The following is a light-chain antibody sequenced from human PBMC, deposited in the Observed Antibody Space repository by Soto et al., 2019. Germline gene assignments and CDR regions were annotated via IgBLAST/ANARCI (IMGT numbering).Light chain of an antibody. CDR3: QQYGSSPPTT. CDR1: QSVSSSY. CDR2: GAS. J-gene: IGKJ2*01. V-gene: IGKV3-20*01. Sequence: EIVLTQSPGTLSLSPGERATLSCRASQSVSSSYFSWYQQKPGQAPMLLIFGASSTATGSPDRLSGSGSGTDFTLTISRRQPEEFAGYYCQQYGSSPPTTFGQGNKLEIK.